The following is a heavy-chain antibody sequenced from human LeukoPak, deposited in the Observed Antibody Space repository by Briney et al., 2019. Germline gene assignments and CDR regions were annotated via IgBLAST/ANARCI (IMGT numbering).Heavy chain of an antibody. Sequence: PGGSLRLSCAASGFTFSSYAMSWVRQAPGKGLEWVSSISSSSSYIYYADSVKGRFTISRDNAKNSLYLHMNSLRAEDTAVYYCAELGITMIGGVWGKGTTVTISS. CDR2: ISSSSSYI. D-gene: IGHD3-10*02. CDR1: GFTFSSYA. CDR3: AELGITMIGGV. J-gene: IGHJ6*04. V-gene: IGHV3-21*01.